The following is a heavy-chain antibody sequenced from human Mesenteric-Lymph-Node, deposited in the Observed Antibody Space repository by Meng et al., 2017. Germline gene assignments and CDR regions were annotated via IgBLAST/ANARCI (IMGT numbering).Heavy chain of an antibody. V-gene: IGHV1-2*06. CDR3: ASWEYSSSSWILDV. CDR2: INPNSGGT. D-gene: IGHD6-6*01. CDR1: GYTFTSYG. J-gene: IGHJ6*02. Sequence: ASVKVSCKASGYTFTSYGISWVRQAPGQGLEWMGRINPNSGGTNYAQKFQGRLTTTRDTSISTAYMELSRLRTDDTAVYYCASWEYSSSSWILDVWGQGTTVTVSS.